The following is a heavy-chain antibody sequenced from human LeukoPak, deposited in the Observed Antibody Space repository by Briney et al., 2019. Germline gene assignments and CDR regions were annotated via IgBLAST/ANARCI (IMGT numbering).Heavy chain of an antibody. Sequence: GGSLRLSCEVSGFTFSSYWMNWVRQAPGKGLEWVANIKQDGSDKYYVGSVKGRFTISRDNAKNSLYLQMNSLRAEDTAVYYCAIIPRAAAGPSARSPFHYWGQGTLVTVSS. CDR2: IKQDGSDK. D-gene: IGHD6-13*01. CDR3: AIIPRAAAGPSARSPFHY. V-gene: IGHV3-7*01. J-gene: IGHJ4*02. CDR1: GFTFSSYW.